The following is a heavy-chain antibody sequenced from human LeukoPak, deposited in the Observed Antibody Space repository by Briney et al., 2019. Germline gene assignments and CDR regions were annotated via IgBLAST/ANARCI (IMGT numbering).Heavy chain of an antibody. D-gene: IGHD6-13*01. Sequence: ASVKVSCKASGYTFTSYYIHWVRQAPGQGLEWMGIINPSGGITTYAQKFQGRVTMTRDTSTSTVYMDLYSLRSEDTAIYYCARATAATGTSWFDYWGQGTLVTVSS. J-gene: IGHJ4*02. CDR1: GYTFTSYY. V-gene: IGHV1-46*01. CDR3: ARATAATGTSWFDY. CDR2: INPSGGIT.